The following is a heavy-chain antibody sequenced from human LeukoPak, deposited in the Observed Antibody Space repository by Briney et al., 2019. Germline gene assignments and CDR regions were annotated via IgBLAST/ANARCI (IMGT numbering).Heavy chain of an antibody. J-gene: IGHJ4*02. CDR3: ARTPSQLTMDC. V-gene: IGHV4-31*03. D-gene: IGHD5-24*01. CDR1: GGSISSGGYY. CDR2: IYYSGST. Sequence: SETLSLTCTVSGGSISSGGYYWSWIRQHPGKGLEWIGYIYYSGSTYYNPSLKSRVTISVDTSKNQFSLKLSSVTAADTAVYYCARTPSQLTMDCWGQGTLVTVSS.